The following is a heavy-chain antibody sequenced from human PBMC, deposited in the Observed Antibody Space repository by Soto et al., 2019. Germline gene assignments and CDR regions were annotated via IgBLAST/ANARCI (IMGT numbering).Heavy chain of an antibody. D-gene: IGHD1-26*01. Sequence: PGGSLRLSCAASGFTFSNAWMSWVRQAPGKGLEWVGRIKSKTDGETTDYAAPVKGRFTISRDNSKNTLYLQMNSLKTEDTAVYYCTTDLSIVGVTSGDYWGQGTLVTVSS. J-gene: IGHJ4*02. CDR1: GFTFSNAW. V-gene: IGHV3-15*01. CDR3: TTDLSIVGVTSGDY. CDR2: IKSKTDGETT.